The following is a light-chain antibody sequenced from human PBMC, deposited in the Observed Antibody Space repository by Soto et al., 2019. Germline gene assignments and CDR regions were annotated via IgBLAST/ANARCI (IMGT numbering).Light chain of an antibody. J-gene: IGLJ2*01. CDR3: ATWDDSLYGMV. CDR1: SSNIGRNP. V-gene: IGLV1-44*01. Sequence: QSVLTQPPSASGTPGQRVTISCSGSSSNIGRNPVNWYLQLPGTAPKLLIYSNNQRPSGVPDRVSASKSGTSASLTISGLQSEDAADYYCATWDDSLYGMVFGGGTKLTVL. CDR2: SNN.